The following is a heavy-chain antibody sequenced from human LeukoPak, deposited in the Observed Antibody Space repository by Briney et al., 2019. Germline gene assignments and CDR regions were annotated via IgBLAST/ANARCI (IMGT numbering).Heavy chain of an antibody. Sequence: PSETLSLTCTVSGGSISSYYWSWIRQPPGKGLEWIGYIYYSGSTNYNPSLKSRVTISVDTSKNQFSLKLSSVTAADTAVYYCARDRDYYDSSGYIFDYWGQGTLVTVSS. CDR2: IYYSGST. CDR3: ARDRDYYDSSGYIFDY. D-gene: IGHD3-22*01. CDR1: GGSISSYY. V-gene: IGHV4-59*12. J-gene: IGHJ4*02.